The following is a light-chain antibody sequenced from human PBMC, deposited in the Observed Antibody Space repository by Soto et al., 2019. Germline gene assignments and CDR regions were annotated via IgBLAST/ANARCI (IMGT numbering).Light chain of an antibody. J-gene: IGLJ1*01. V-gene: IGLV2-14*01. CDR2: DVS. CDR3: SSYTSSSTYV. CDR1: SSDVGGYNY. Sequence: QPALTQPVSVSGSPGQSITLSCTGTSSDVGGYNYVSWYQQHPGKAPKLMIYDVSNRPSGVSNRFSGSKSGNTASLTISGLQAEDEADYYCSSYTSSSTYVFGTGTKVTVL.